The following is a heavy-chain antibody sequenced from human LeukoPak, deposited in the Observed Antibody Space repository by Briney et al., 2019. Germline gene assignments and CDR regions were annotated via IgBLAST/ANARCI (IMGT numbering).Heavy chain of an antibody. CDR1: GFILSDYW. V-gene: IGHV3-7*03. Sequence: GGSLRLSCAASGFILSDYWMSWVRQAPGKGLEWVADIKQDGGEEYYVDSVKGRFTISRDNAKNSLFLQMNSLRAEDTAVYYCARGPYSRDNFDYWGQGTLVTVSS. CDR3: ARGPYSRDNFDY. J-gene: IGHJ4*02. D-gene: IGHD6-13*01. CDR2: IKQDGGEE.